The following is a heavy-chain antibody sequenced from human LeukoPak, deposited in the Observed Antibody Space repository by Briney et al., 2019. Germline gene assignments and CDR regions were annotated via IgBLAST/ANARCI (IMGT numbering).Heavy chain of an antibody. Sequence: PSETLSLTCTVSGGSISSGSYYWSWIRQPAGKGLEWIGRIYTSGSTNYNPSLKSRVTISVDTSKNQFSLKLSSVTAADTAVYYCARVHNTKYYYGSGSYTGDYYYYYMDVWGKGTTVTISS. CDR1: GGSISSGSYY. D-gene: IGHD3-10*01. V-gene: IGHV4-61*02. CDR3: ARVHNTKYYYGSGSYTGDYYYYYMDV. J-gene: IGHJ6*03. CDR2: IYTSGST.